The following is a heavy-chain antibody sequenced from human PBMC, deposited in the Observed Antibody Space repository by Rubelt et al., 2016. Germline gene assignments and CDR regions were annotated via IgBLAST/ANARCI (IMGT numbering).Heavy chain of an antibody. CDR3: TPITFTSGSDQF. D-gene: IGHD1-26*01. CDR2: ISAYNGNT. V-gene: IGHV1-18*01. Sequence: QVQLVQSGAEVKKPGASVKVSCKASGYTFISYGISWVRQAPGQGLEWMGWISAYNGNTNYAQKFQGRVTLTSDTSSTTVYMELSRLKSDDTGVYYCTPITFTSGSDQFWGQGTLVTVSS. CDR1: GYTFISYG. J-gene: IGHJ4*02.